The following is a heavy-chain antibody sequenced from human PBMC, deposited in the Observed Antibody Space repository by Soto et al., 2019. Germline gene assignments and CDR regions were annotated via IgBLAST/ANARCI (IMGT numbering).Heavy chain of an antibody. CDR1: GGSISSSSYY. J-gene: IGHJ6*03. CDR3: ARLGYGSGRVRATSLYYYYMDV. Sequence: QLQLQESGPGLVKPSETLSLTCTVSGGSISSSSYYWGWIRQPPGKGLEWIGSIYYSGSTYYNPSLKSRVTISVDTSKNQFSLKLSSVTAADTAVYYCARLGYGSGRVRATSLYYYYMDVWGKGTTVTVSS. D-gene: IGHD3-10*01. CDR2: IYYSGST. V-gene: IGHV4-39*01.